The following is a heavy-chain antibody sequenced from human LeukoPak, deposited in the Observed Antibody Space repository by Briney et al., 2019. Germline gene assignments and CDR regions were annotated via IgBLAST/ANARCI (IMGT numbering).Heavy chain of an antibody. D-gene: IGHD5-18*01. Sequence: GGSLRLSCAASGFTVRNNYMSWVRQAPGKGLEWVSVVYAGGDTYYADSVKGRFTISRDNAKNSLYLQMNSLRAEDTAVYYCARDDETWIQLLRMLDYWGQGTLVTVSS. CDR1: GFTVRNNY. J-gene: IGHJ4*02. V-gene: IGHV3-53*01. CDR3: ARDDETWIQLLRMLDY. CDR2: VYAGGDT.